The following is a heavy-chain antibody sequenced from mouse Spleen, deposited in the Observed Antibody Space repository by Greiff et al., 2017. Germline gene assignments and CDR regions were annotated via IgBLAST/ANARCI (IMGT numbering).Heavy chain of an antibody. J-gene: IGHJ4*01. CDR1: GFNITDTY. Sequence: VQLQQSGAELVKPGASVKLSCTASGFNITDTYMHWVKQRPEQGLEWIGRIDPANGTTKYDPKFQGKATITADTSSNTAYLQLSSLTSEDTAVYYCAGVTTRAMDYWGQGTTVTVSS. D-gene: IGHD2-2*01. CDR3: AGVTTRAMDY. V-gene: IGHV14-3*02. CDR2: IDPANGTT.